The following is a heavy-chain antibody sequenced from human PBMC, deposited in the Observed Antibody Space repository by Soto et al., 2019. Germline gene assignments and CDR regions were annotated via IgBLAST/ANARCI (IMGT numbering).Heavy chain of an antibody. CDR1: GASVSTGY. V-gene: IGHV4-59*02. J-gene: IGHJ6*02. Sequence: SETLSLTCTVSGASVSTGYWSWIRQPPGKGLEWIGFMYFGGSFNYNPSLTGRVTISVETSKNQFSLKLSSVTAADTAVYYCARDSTIFGVVLAMDVWGQGTTVTVSS. D-gene: IGHD3-3*01. CDR3: ARDSTIFGVVLAMDV. CDR2: MYFGGSF.